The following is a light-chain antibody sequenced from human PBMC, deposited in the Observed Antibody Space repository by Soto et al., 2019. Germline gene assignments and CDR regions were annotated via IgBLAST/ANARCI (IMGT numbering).Light chain of an antibody. Sequence: DIQMTQSPSTLSASVGDRVTITCRASQRISTWLAWYQQKPGKAPKVLVHKASSLANGVPSRFSGTGSETEITLTISRMQPDDFATYYCQHYKHYTESAFRQGTKLEIK. J-gene: IGKJ2*01. CDR2: KAS. V-gene: IGKV1-5*03. CDR3: QHYKHYTESA. CDR1: QRISTW.